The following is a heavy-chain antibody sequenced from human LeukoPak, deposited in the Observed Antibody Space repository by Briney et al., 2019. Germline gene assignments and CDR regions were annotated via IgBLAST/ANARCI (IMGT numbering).Heavy chain of an antibody. CDR3: ARRSYSNHYYYYYYMDV. D-gene: IGHD4-11*01. CDR1: GYTFTSYG. J-gene: IGHJ6*03. V-gene: IGHV1-18*01. CDR2: ISAYNGNT. Sequence: ASVNVSCKASGYTFTSYGISWVRQAPGQGLEWMGWISAYNGNTNYAQKLQGRVTMTTDTSTSTAYMELRSLRSEDTAVYYCARRSYSNHYYYYYYMDVWGKGTTVTVSS.